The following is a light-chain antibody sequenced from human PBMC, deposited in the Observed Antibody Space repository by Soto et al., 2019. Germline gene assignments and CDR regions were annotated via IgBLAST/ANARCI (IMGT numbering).Light chain of an antibody. V-gene: IGKV1-39*01. J-gene: IGKJ1*01. Sequence: DIQMTQSPSSLSASVGDRVTITCRASQSNSSYLNWYQQKPGKAPKLLIYAASSLQSGVPSRFSGSGSGTDFTLTISSLQPEDFATYYCQQSYSTPWTFGQGTKVDNK. CDR2: AAS. CDR1: QSNSSY. CDR3: QQSYSTPWT.